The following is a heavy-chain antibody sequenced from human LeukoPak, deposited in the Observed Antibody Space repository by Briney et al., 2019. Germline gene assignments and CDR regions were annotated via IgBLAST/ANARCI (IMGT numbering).Heavy chain of an antibody. Sequence: GGSLRLSCAASGFTFSNYELNWVPQAPGKGLEWVSYISSSGRNIYYADSVKGRFTISRDNAKNSLYLQMNSLRAEDTAVYYCARDLVQLWSKDYWGQGTLVTVSS. J-gene: IGHJ4*02. CDR2: ISSSGRNI. CDR3: ARDLVQLWSKDY. CDR1: GFTFSNYE. D-gene: IGHD5-18*01. V-gene: IGHV3-48*03.